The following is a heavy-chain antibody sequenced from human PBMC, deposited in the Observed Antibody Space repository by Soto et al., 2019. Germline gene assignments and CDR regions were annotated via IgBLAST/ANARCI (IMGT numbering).Heavy chain of an antibody. D-gene: IGHD6-6*01. J-gene: IGHJ6*02. V-gene: IGHV1-18*04. CDR2: ISAYNGNT. CDR1: GYTFTSYG. Sequence: ASVKVSCKASGYTFTSYGISWVRQAPGQGLEWMGWISAYNGNTNYAQKLQGRVTMTTDTSTSTAYMELRSLRSDDTAVYYCARDGSFLYYYYGMDVWGQGTTVTVSS. CDR3: ARDGSFLYYYYGMDV.